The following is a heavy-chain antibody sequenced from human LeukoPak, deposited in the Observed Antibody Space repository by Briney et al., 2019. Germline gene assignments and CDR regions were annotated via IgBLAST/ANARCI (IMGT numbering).Heavy chain of an antibody. V-gene: IGHV3-30*02. CDR2: IRYDGSNK. J-gene: IGHJ4*02. D-gene: IGHD3-3*01. CDR3: ASLITIFGVVAEGHY. CDR1: GFTFSSYG. Sequence: GGSLRLSCAASGFTFSSYGMHWVRQAPGKGLEWVAFIRYDGSNKYYADSVKGRFTISRDNSKNTLYLQMNSLRAEDTAVYYCASLITIFGVVAEGHYWGQGTLVTVSS.